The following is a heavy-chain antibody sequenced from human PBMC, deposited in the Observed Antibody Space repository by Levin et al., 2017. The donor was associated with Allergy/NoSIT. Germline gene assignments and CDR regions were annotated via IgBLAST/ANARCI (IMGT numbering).Heavy chain of an antibody. V-gene: IGHV3-23*01. D-gene: IGHD3-22*01. Sequence: QSGESLKISCAASGFTFSTYAMSWVRQAPGRGLEWVSVVTGNGGSTYYADSVKGRFTVSRDNSKNTLYLQMNSLRAEDTSLYYCAKDDGSSGRDPSDFWGQGTRVTVSS. J-gene: IGHJ3*01. CDR2: VTGNGGST. CDR3: AKDDGSSGRDPSDF. CDR1: GFTFSTYA.